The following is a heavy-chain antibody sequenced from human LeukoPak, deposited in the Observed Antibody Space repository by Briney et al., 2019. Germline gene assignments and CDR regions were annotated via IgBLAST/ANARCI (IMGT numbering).Heavy chain of an antibody. D-gene: IGHD3-10*01. CDR1: GGSFSTYY. Sequence: SETLSLTCAVYGGSFSTYYWSWIRQPPGKGLEWIGEINHSGSTNYNPSLKSRVTISVDTSKNQFSLKLTSVTAADTAVYYCARDRGFMVRGSRRGYDDYYYYMDVWGKGTTVTISS. CDR3: ARDRGFMVRGSRRGYDDYYYYMDV. CDR2: INHSGST. V-gene: IGHV4-34*01. J-gene: IGHJ6*03.